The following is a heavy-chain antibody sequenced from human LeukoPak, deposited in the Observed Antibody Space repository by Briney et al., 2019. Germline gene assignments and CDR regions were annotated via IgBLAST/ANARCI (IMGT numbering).Heavy chain of an antibody. J-gene: IGHJ4*02. V-gene: IGHV3-23*01. CDR3: ARASGLGPRGGYDFWSGYYSGY. CDR2: TMGSGAGT. Sequence: PGGSLRLPCVASGLPFSPYRMRWARRSPGKGGEGVSCTMGSGAGTYYADSVKGRFIISRDKSKGTLYLQMNSLRAEDTAVYYCARASGLGPRGGYDFWSGYYSGYWGQGTLVAVSS. CDR1: GLPFSPYR. D-gene: IGHD3/OR15-3a*01.